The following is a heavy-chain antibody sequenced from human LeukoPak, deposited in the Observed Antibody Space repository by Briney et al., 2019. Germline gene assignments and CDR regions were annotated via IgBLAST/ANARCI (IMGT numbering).Heavy chain of an antibody. CDR1: GGSISTSNYY. V-gene: IGHV4-39*07. D-gene: IGHD3-10*01. J-gene: IGHJ4*02. CDR2: IFYSGST. Sequence: SETLSLTCTVSGGSISTSNYYWGWIRQPPGKGLEWIGNIFYSGSTYYSPPLRSRVTISLDTSRNQFSLKLSSVTAADTAVYYCARADGSGSYYFFDYWGQGTLVTVSS. CDR3: ARADGSGSYYFFDY.